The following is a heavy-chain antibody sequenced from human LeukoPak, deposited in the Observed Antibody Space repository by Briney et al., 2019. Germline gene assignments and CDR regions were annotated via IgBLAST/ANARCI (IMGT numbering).Heavy chain of an antibody. CDR2: ISYDGSNK. CDR3: AFTSGSYYYYYGMDV. J-gene: IGHJ6*02. D-gene: IGHD1-26*01. V-gene: IGHV3-30*04. CDR1: GFTFSSYA. Sequence: RSLRLSCAASGFTFSSYAMHWVRQAPGKGLEWVAVISYDGSNKYYADSVKGRFTISRDNSKNTLYLQMNSLRAEDTAVYYCAFTSGSYYYYYGMDVWGQGTTVTVSS.